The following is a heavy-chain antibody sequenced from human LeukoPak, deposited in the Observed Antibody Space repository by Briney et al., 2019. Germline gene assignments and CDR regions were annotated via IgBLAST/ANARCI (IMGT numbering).Heavy chain of an antibody. CDR3: ARVYLYTTGWSAAYYYFMDV. D-gene: IGHD3-16*02. CDR1: TYISSDFG. Sequence: ASVNVSCKASTYISSDFGISWVRLAPGGGLEWMGWVSGLNGQTNYGHKFYGRVTMTMETSTNTASMELRGLRSDDTAIYYCARVYLYTTGWSAAYYYFMDVWGKGTTVFVPS. V-gene: IGHV1-18*01. CDR2: VSGLNGQT. J-gene: IGHJ6*03.